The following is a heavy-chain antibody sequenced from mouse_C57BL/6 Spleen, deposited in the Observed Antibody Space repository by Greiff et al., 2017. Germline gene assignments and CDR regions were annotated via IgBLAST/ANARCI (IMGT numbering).Heavy chain of an antibody. CDR1: GFTFSSYT. V-gene: IGHV5-9*01. CDR3: ARQAGRGAMDY. J-gene: IGHJ4*01. Sequence: EVMLVESGGGLVKPGGSLKLSCAASGFTFSSYTMSWVRQTPEKRLGWVATISGGGGNTYYPDSVKGRFTISRDNAKNTLYLQMSSLRSEDTALYYCARQAGRGAMDYWGQGTSVTVSS. CDR2: ISGGGGNT.